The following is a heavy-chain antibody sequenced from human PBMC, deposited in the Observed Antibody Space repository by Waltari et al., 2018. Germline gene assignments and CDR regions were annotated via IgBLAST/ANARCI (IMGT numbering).Heavy chain of an antibody. CDR3: ARGVFDS. V-gene: IGHV3-21*01. CDR2: VSGTTSYR. CDR1: GFDFSIYG. Sequence: VESGGGLVKPGGSLRLSCGASGFDFSIYGMNWVRQSPGKGLEWVALVSGTTSYRYYADSVKGRFTVSRDNAKTTVYLQMDNLRVEDTAVYYCARGVFDSWGQGTLVTVSS. J-gene: IGHJ5*01.